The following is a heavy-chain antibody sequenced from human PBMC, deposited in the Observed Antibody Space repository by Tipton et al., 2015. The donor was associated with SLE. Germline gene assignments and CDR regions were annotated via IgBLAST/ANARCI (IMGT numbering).Heavy chain of an antibody. Sequence: TLSLTCAVYGGSFSGYYWSWIRQPPGKGLEWIGEINHSGNTNYNPSLKSRVTISVGTSKNQFSLKLSSVTAADTAVYYCAREVAATGAFDIWGQGTMVTVSS. CDR2: INHSGNT. CDR1: GGSFSGYY. D-gene: IGHD6-19*01. V-gene: IGHV4-34*01. CDR3: AREVAATGAFDI. J-gene: IGHJ3*02.